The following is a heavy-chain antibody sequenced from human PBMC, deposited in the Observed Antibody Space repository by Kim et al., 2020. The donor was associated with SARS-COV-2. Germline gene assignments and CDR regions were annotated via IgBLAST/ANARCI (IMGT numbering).Heavy chain of an antibody. J-gene: IGHJ4*02. CDR3: ARDWEWELLPSYYFDY. Sequence: ASVKVSCKASGYTFTSYYMHWVRQAPGQGLEWMGIINPSGGSTSYAQKFQGRVTMTRDTSTSTVYMELSSLRSEDTAVYYCARDWEWELLPSYYFDYWGQGTLVTVSS. CDR1: GYTFTSYY. CDR2: INPSGGST. D-gene: IGHD1-26*01. V-gene: IGHV1-46*01.